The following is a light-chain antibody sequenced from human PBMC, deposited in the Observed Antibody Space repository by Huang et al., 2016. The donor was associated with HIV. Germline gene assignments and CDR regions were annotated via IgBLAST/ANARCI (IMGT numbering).Light chain of an antibody. V-gene: IGKV3-15*01. CDR2: GAS. CDR1: QSVRSN. Sequence: EIVMTQSPATLSVSPGERATISCRASQSVRSNIAWYQQKPGQAPRLLICGASTRATGVPARFSGSESGTEFTLTISSLQAEDLAIYYCQHYNNWPPRGTFGQGTKVEIK. CDR3: QHYNNWPPRGT. J-gene: IGKJ1*01.